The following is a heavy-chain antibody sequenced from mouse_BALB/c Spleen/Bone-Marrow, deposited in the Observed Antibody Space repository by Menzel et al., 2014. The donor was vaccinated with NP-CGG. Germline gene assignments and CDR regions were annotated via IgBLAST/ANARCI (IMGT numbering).Heavy chain of an antibody. V-gene: IGHV14-3*02. D-gene: IGHD1-1*01. J-gene: IGHJ2*01. Sequence: EVMLVESGAELVKSGASVKLSCTASGFNIKDTYVHWVKQRPEQGLEWIGRIDPANGNTKYDPKFQGKATITADTSSNTAYLQLSSLTSEDTAVYYCARYYYGTLLDYWGQGTTLTVSS. CDR1: GFNIKDTY. CDR2: IDPANGNT. CDR3: ARYYYGTLLDY.